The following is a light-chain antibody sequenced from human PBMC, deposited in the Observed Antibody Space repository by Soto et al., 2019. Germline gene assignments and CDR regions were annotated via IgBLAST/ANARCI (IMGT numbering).Light chain of an antibody. Sequence: DIQMTQSPSSLSASVGERVTITCRASQSISSYLNWYQQKPGKAPKLLIYAASSLQSGVPSRFSGSGSGTDFTLTISSLQPEDFAPYYCQQSYSTLWTFGQGTKVEIK. J-gene: IGKJ1*01. CDR2: AAS. CDR1: QSISSY. CDR3: QQSYSTLWT. V-gene: IGKV1-39*01.